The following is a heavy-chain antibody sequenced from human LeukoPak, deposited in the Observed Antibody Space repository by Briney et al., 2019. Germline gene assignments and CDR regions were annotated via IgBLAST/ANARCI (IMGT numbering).Heavy chain of an antibody. CDR2: MNPNSGNT. CDR1: GYSFTSFD. CDR3: ARVGYSYGFFNYYYGMDV. V-gene: IGHV1-8*01. J-gene: IGHJ6*02. Sequence: ASVKVSCKASGYSFTSFDINWVRLATGQGLEWMGWMNPNSGNTGYAQKFQGRVTMTRNTSISTAYMELSSLRSEDTAVYYCARVGYSYGFFNYYYGMDVWGQGTTVTVSS. D-gene: IGHD5-18*01.